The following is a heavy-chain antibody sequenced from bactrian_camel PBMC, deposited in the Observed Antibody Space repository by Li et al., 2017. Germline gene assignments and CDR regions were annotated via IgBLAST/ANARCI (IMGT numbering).Heavy chain of an antibody. CDR1: GYTYNRNC. D-gene: IGHD4*01. J-gene: IGHJ4*01. V-gene: IGHV3S1*01. CDR3: AASRLGSTINWRQERRYGY. CDR2: IATGSGNT. Sequence: HVQLVESGVGSVQAGGSLRLSCAASGYTYNRNCMAWFRQAPGKEREGVARIATGSGNTDYADSVKGRFTISQDGAENTVYLQTNGLKPEDTAMYYCAASRLGSTINWRQERRYGYWGQGTQVTVS.